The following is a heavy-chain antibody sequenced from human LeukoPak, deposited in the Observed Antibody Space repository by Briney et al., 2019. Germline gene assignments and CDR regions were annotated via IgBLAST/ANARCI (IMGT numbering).Heavy chain of an antibody. CDR3: ARETSQKGAHYMNV. J-gene: IGHJ6*03. CDR1: GGSISSYY. Sequence: SETLSLTCTVSGGSISSYYWSWIRQPPGKGLEWIGYIYYSGSTNYNPSLKSRVTISVDTSKNQFSLKLSSVTAADTAVYYCARETSQKGAHYMNVWGKGTTVTISS. CDR2: IYYSGST. V-gene: IGHV4-59*01. D-gene: IGHD3-16*01.